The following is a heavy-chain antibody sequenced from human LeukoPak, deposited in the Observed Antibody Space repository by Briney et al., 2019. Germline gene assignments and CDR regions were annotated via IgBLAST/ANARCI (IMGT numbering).Heavy chain of an antibody. CDR1: GFTFSEHA. CDR3: AKGYYYSIAFYHDY. J-gene: IGHJ4*02. Sequence: GGSLRLTCAASGFTFSEHAMSWVCQAPGKGLERVAGISGSGGSTYYTDSAKGRFTISRDNSTNTLLLRMNSLRAEDTAVYYCAKGYYYSIAFYHDYWGQGTLVTVSS. CDR2: ISGSGGST. V-gene: IGHV3-23*01. D-gene: IGHD3-10*01.